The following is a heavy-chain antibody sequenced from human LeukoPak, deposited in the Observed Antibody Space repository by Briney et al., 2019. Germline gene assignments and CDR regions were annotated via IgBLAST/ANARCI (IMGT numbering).Heavy chain of an antibody. Sequence: PGGSLRLSCSASGFTFNTYSMNWVRQAPGKGLEWVSSISTGSSYIYYADSVKGRFTISRDNAKNSLYLQMNSLRAEDTAVYYCARADDCISGVCSNFDYWGQGTLVTVSS. CDR3: ARADDCISGVCSNFDY. CDR2: ISTGSSYI. V-gene: IGHV3-21*01. CDR1: GFTFNTYS. J-gene: IGHJ4*02. D-gene: IGHD2-8*01.